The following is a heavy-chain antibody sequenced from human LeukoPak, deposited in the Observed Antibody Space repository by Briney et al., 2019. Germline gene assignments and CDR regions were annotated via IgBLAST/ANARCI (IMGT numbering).Heavy chain of an antibody. D-gene: IGHD3-22*01. CDR3: AGRRTYYYDIICYSPHFDY. CDR2: INHSGST. V-gene: IGHV4-34*01. CDR1: GGSFSGYY. Sequence: SETLSLTCAVYGGSFSGYYWSWIRQPPGKGREWIGEINHSGSTNSNPSLKSRTTITVATSKNQFSLKLSSVTAAATAMYYSAGRRTYYYDIICYSPHFDYWGQGTLVTLPS. J-gene: IGHJ4*02.